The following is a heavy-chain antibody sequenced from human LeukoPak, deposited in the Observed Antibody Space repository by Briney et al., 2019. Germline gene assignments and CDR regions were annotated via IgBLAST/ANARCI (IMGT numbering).Heavy chain of an antibody. D-gene: IGHD3-22*01. CDR2: INPNSGGT. V-gene: IGHV1-2*06. CDR3: ATYYYDSSGYYQYFQH. J-gene: IGHJ1*01. Sequence: ASVKVSCKASGYTFTGHYMHWVRQAPGQGLEWMGRINPNSGGTNYAQKFQGRVTMTRDTSISTAYMELSRLRSDDTAVYYCATYYYDSSGYYQYFQHWGQGTLVTVSS. CDR1: GYTFTGHY.